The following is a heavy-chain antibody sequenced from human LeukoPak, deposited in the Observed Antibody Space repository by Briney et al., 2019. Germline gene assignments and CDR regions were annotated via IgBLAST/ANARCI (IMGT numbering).Heavy chain of an antibody. V-gene: IGHV3-48*03. Sequence: PGGSLRLSCAASGFTFSSYEMNWVRQAPGKGLEWVSYISSSGSTIYYADSVKGRFTISRDNAKNTLYLQMNSLRAEDTAVYYCGRALGSPLDYWGQGTVVTVSS. CDR1: GFTFSSYE. D-gene: IGHD1-26*01. J-gene: IGHJ4*02. CDR2: ISSSGSTI. CDR3: GRALGSPLDY.